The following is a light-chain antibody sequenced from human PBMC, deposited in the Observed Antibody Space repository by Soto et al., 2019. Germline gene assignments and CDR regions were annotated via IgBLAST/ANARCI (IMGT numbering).Light chain of an antibody. Sequence: DIQMTKSPSTLSASAGDIVTITCRASQSISSWLAWYQQKPGKAPKLLIYDASSLESGVPSRFSGSGSGTEFTLTISSLQPDDFATYYCQQYNSYSWTFGQATKVDIK. CDR2: DAS. J-gene: IGKJ1*01. CDR3: QQYNSYSWT. CDR1: QSISSW. V-gene: IGKV1-5*01.